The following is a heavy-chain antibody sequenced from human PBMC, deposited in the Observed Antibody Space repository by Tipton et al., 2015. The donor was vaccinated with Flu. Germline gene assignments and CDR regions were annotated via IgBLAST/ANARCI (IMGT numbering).Heavy chain of an antibody. Sequence: SLRLSCAASGLTFSNPWLAWVRQAPGMGLEWVARIKSKGDGGTEDYAAPVKGRFTISRDDSRNTLYLQMNSLKIDDTGVYYCTARYCSGGSCYSDDFFDYWGQGTLVTVSS. D-gene: IGHD2-15*01. V-gene: IGHV3-15*01. CDR3: TARYCSGGSCYSDDFFDY. J-gene: IGHJ4*02. CDR2: IKSKGDGGTE. CDR1: GLTFSNPW.